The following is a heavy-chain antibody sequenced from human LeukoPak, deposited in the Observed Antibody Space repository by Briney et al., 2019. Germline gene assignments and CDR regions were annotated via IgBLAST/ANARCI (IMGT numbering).Heavy chain of an antibody. D-gene: IGHD4-17*01. J-gene: IGHJ4*02. Sequence: GGSLRLSCAASGFTLSSYWMHWVRQAPGKGLVWVSAISGSGGSTYYADSVRGRSTISRDDSKNTVYLQMESLRADDTAVYFCARDRDYPRDQFDFWGQGTLVTVSS. V-gene: IGHV3-23*01. CDR3: ARDRDYPRDQFDF. CDR1: GFTLSSYW. CDR2: ISGSGGST.